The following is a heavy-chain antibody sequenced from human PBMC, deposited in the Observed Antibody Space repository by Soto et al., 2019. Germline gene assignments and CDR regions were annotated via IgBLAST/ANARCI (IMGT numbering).Heavy chain of an antibody. J-gene: IGHJ4*02. CDR3: ARSPIEYSGYVGD. V-gene: IGHV4-31*03. D-gene: IGHD5-12*01. CDR1: GGSISSGGYY. Sequence: SETLSLTCTVSGGSISSGGYYWSWIRQHPGKGLEWIGYIYYSGSTYYNPSLKSRVTISVDTSKNQFSLKLSSVTAADTAVYYCARSPIEYSGYVGDWGQGTLVTVSS. CDR2: IYYSGST.